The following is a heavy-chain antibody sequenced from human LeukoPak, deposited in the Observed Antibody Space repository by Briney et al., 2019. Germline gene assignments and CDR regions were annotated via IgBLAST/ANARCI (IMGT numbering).Heavy chain of an antibody. CDR1: GFTFSNFG. CDR2: IWYDGSKK. Sequence: GGSLRLSCAAPGFTFSNFGIPGFRRAPGKGLEGGPVIWYDGSKKNYADSVKGRFTISRDNSKNTLNLQMNSLRAEDTAVYYCARVSEDYSSGWYEEYFQYWGQGTLVIVSS. V-gene: IGHV3-33*01. CDR3: ARVSEDYSSGWYEEYFQY. D-gene: IGHD6-19*01. J-gene: IGHJ1*01.